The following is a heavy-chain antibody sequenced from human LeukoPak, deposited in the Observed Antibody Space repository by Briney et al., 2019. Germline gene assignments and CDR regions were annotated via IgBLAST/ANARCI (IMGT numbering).Heavy chain of an antibody. J-gene: IGHJ5*02. CDR1: GYTFTSYG. V-gene: IGHV1-18*01. CDR3: ARNPWLQLWFTGIDPNWFDP. CDR2: ITAYNGNT. Sequence: ASVKVSCKASGYTFTSYGISWVRQAPGQGLEWMGWITAYNGNTNYAQKLQGRVTMTTDTSTSTAYMELRSLRSDDTAVYYCARNPWLQLWFTGIDPNWFDPWGQGSLVTVSS. D-gene: IGHD5-18*01.